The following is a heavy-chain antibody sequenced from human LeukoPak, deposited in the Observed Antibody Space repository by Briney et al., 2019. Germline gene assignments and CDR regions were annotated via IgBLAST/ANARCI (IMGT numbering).Heavy chain of an antibody. Sequence: GGSLRLSCAASGFIFSDYYMSWIRQAPGKGLEWVSDISSSSSHTNYADSVKGRFTISRDNAKDSLYLQMNSLKAEDTAVYYCAKNIGYDYPSDYWGQGTLVTVSS. CDR1: GFIFSDYY. CDR2: ISSSSSHT. CDR3: AKNIGYDYPSDY. D-gene: IGHD5-12*01. J-gene: IGHJ4*02. V-gene: IGHV3-11*06.